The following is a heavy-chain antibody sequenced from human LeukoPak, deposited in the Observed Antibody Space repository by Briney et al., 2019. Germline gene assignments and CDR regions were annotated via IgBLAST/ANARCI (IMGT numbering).Heavy chain of an antibody. J-gene: IGHJ2*01. Sequence: PGGSLGLPCAASGFTFSSYSMNWVRQAPGKGLEWVSSISSSSSYIYYADSVKGRFTISRDNAKNSLYLQMNSLRAEDTAVYYCARGSGGYWYFDLWGRGTLVTVSS. CDR1: GFTFSSYS. V-gene: IGHV3-21*01. CDR2: ISSSSSYI. CDR3: ARGSGGYWYFDL. D-gene: IGHD3-10*01.